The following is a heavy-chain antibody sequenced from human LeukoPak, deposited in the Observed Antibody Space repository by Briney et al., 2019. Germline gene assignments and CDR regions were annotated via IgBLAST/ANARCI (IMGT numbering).Heavy chain of an antibody. V-gene: IGHV3-48*03. D-gene: IGHD4-17*01. CDR1: GFTFRSYE. CDR3: VRGGYGDYGRGS. CDR2: IYSTGSTT. Sequence: GGSLRLSCVASGFTFRSYEMNWVRQAPGKGLEWISYIYSTGSTTYYANSVKGRFTISRDNAKNSLYLQMNSLRVEDTAVYYCVRGGYGDYGRGSWGQGTLLTVSS. J-gene: IGHJ5*02.